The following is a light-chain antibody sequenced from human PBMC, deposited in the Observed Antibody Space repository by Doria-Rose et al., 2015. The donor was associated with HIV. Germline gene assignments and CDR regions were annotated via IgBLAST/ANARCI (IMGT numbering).Light chain of an antibody. CDR2: DGS. CDR3: HQYGTSWT. CDR1: QSFSGTY. V-gene: IGKV3-20*01. Sequence: TQSPGTLSLSPGERATLSCRASQSFSGTYLAWYQQKPGQAPSLLIYDGSTRATGIPDRFSASGSGADFTLTINRLEPEDFALYYCHQYGTSWTFGQGTKAEI. J-gene: IGKJ1*01.